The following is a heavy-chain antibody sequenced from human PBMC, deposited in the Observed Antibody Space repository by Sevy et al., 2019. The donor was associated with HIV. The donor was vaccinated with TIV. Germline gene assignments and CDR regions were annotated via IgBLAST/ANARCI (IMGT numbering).Heavy chain of an antibody. J-gene: IGHJ4*02. CDR3: AKAGVAGTGFDY. CDR2: ISGSGGST. Sequence: GESLKISCAASGFTFSSYAMSWVRQAPGKGLEWVSAISGSGGSTYYADSVKGRFTISRDNSKNTLYLQMNSLRAEDTAVYYCAKAGVAGTGFDYWGQGTLVTVSS. D-gene: IGHD6-19*01. V-gene: IGHV3-23*01. CDR1: GFTFSSYA.